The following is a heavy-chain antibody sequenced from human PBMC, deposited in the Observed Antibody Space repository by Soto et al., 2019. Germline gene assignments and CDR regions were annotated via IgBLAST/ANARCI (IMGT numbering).Heavy chain of an antibody. J-gene: IGHJ4*02. CDR2: ISGSGGST. D-gene: IGHD3-10*01. CDR3: AKSIWFGELQLTYYDY. Sequence: EVQLLESGGGLVQPGGSLRLSCAASGFTFSSYAMSWVRQAPGKGLEWVSAISGSGGSTYYADSVKGRFTISRDNSKNTLYLQMNSLRAQDTAVYYCAKSIWFGELQLTYYDYWGQGTLVTVSS. V-gene: IGHV3-23*01. CDR1: GFTFSSYA.